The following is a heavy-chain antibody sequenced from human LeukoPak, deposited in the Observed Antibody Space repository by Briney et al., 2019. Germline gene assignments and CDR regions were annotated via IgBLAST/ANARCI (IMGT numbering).Heavy chain of an antibody. D-gene: IGHD2-2*02. J-gene: IGHJ4*02. CDR2: ISVYNGNT. V-gene: IGHV1-18*01. CDR3: ARTCSSSSCYMVH. CDR1: GYTFANFG. Sequence: ASVKVSCKASGYTFANFGITWVRPAPGQGLEWMGWISVYNGNTNYAQNLQGRVTLTTDTSTSTAYMELRSLRSDDTALYYCARTCSSSSCYMVHWGQGTLVTVSS.